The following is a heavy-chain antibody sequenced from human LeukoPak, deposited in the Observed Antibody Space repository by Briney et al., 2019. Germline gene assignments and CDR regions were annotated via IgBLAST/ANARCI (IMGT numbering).Heavy chain of an antibody. CDR3: ATSFRGAEQQLVNWFDP. J-gene: IGHJ5*02. Sequence: PSETLSLTCAVYGGSFSGYYWSWIRQPPGKGLEWIGEINHSGSTNYNPSLKSRVTISVDTSKNQFSLKLSSVTAADTAAYYCATSFRGAEQQLVNWFDPWGQGTLVTVSS. CDR1: GGSFSGYY. V-gene: IGHV4-34*01. D-gene: IGHD6-13*01. CDR2: INHSGST.